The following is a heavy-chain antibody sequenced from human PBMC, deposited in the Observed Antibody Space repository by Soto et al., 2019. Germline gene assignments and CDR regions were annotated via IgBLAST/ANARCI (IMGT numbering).Heavy chain of an antibody. CDR1: GASADSAGYF. V-gene: IGHV4-31*03. D-gene: IGHD5-18*01. CDR3: ARGTGLSYTYGIDD. CDR2: INYSGST. Sequence: PSETLSLTCTVSGASADSAGYFWTWIRQRPGKGLEWIGHINYSGSTDHTPSLRSRLMVSIDTSKNQFSLKLNSVTAADTAIYYCARGTGLSYTYGIDDWGQGTLVTVSS. J-gene: IGHJ1*01.